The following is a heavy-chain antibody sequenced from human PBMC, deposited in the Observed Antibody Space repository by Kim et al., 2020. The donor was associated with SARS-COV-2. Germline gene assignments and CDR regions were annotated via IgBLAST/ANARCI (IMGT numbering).Heavy chain of an antibody. CDR1: GFTFSSYG. Sequence: GGSLRLSCAASGFTFSSYGMHWVRQAPGKGLEWVAGVSYDGSNKYYSDSVKGRFTISRDNSKNTLYLQMNSLRAEDTAVYYCAKGGGYYDLYYFDYWGQGTPVTGSS. CDR3: AKGGGYYDLYYFDY. V-gene: IGHV3-30*18. CDR2: VSYDGSNK. J-gene: IGHJ4*02. D-gene: IGHD3-22*01.